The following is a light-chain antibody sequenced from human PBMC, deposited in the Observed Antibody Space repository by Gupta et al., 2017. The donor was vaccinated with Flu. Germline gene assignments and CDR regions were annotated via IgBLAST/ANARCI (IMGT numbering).Light chain of an antibody. J-gene: IGKJ2*01. V-gene: IGKV1-12*01. CDR1: QDIRSW. CDR2: GAS. Sequence: GDRVTITCRARQDIRSWVAWYQQQPGKVTKLLIFGASTLKSGVPSRCSGSGFGTDFTLTSSKLQPEDFATYYCQQTNSFPYTFGQGTKLEIK. CDR3: QQTNSFPYT.